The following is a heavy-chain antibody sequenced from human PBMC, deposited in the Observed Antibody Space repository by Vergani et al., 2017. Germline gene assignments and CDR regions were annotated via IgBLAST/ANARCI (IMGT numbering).Heavy chain of an antibody. CDR3: ARDSGYGRGDFDY. V-gene: IGHV3-11*06. CDR1: GFTFSDYY. Sequence: QVQLVESGGGLVKPGESLRLSCAASGFTFSDYYMSWIRQAPGKGLEWVSSISSSSSYIYYAGSVKGRFTISRDNAKNSLYLQMNSLGAEDTAVYYCARDSGYGRGDFDYWGQGTLVTVSS. CDR2: ISSSSSYI. J-gene: IGHJ4*02. D-gene: IGHD3-10*02.